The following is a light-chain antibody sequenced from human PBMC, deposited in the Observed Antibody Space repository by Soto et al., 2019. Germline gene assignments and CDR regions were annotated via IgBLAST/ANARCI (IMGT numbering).Light chain of an antibody. Sequence: DIPMTQSPSTLSASVGDRVTITCRASQSISGWLAWYQQKPGKAPKLLIYKASSLESGVPSRFSGSGSGTEFTLNISSLQPDDFATYYCQQYNSYPGWTFGQGTKVEIK. CDR2: KAS. J-gene: IGKJ1*01. V-gene: IGKV1-5*03. CDR3: QQYNSYPGWT. CDR1: QSISGW.